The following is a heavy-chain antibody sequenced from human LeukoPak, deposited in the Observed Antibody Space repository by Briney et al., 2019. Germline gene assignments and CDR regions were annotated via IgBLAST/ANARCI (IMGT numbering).Heavy chain of an antibody. D-gene: IGHD1-26*01. CDR1: GGSFNSYA. Sequence: ASVKVSCKASGGSFNSYAISWVRQAPGQGLEWMGGIIPIFGTANYAQKFQGRVTITTDESTSTAYMELNSLRSEDTAVYYCARQVGGISHFDYWGQGTMVTVSS. J-gene: IGHJ4*02. CDR2: IIPIFGTA. V-gene: IGHV1-69*05. CDR3: ARQVGGISHFDY.